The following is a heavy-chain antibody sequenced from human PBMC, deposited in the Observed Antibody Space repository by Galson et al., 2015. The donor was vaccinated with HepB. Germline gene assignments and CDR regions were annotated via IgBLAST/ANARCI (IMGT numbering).Heavy chain of an antibody. CDR3: AHRPQTPGGWSDYFDN. CDR2: IYWNDDK. J-gene: IGHJ4*02. Sequence: PALVKPTQTLTLTCTFSGFSFTTSGVGVGWVRQPPGKALEWLALIYWNDDKRYSPSLKSRLTITKDTSKNQVVLTMTNMDPVDTATYYCAHRPQTPGGWSDYFDNWGQGTLVTVSS. D-gene: IGHD6-19*01. V-gene: IGHV2-5*01. CDR1: GFSFTTSGVG.